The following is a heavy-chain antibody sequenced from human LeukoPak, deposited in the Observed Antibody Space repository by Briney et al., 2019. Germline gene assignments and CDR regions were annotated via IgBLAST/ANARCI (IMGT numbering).Heavy chain of an antibody. J-gene: IGHJ3*02. D-gene: IGHD4-11*01. V-gene: IGHV6-1*01. Sequence: SQTLSLTCVISGDSVSSNSVAWSWIRQSPSRGLEWLGRTYYRSKWYNDYAVSVQGRITVNPDTSKNQFSLQLDSVTPHDTALYYCARGAYSLFHIWGQGTMVTVSS. CDR2: TYYRSKWYN. CDR1: GDSVSSNSVA. CDR3: ARGAYSLFHI.